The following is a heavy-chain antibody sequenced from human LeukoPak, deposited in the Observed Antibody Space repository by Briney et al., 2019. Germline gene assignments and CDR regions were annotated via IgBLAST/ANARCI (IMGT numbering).Heavy chain of an antibody. CDR2: IIGSSGTT. CDR1: GFSFNNYA. D-gene: IGHD5-12*01. CDR3: ARGAYDYIEIAYFDY. Sequence: GGTLRLYCVASGFSFNNYAMNWGRHAPGKGLEWISLIIGSSGTTFYADSVKGRFTISRDKSKSTLYLPMNSLRAEDTAVYYCARGAYDYIEIAYFDYWGQGSLVTVSS. J-gene: IGHJ4*02. V-gene: IGHV3-23*01.